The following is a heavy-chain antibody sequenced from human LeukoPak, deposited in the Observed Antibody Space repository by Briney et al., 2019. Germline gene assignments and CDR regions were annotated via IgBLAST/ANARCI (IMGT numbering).Heavy chain of an antibody. CDR2: IYHSGST. J-gene: IGHJ5*02. Sequence: SQTLSLTCAVSGASISSGGYSWSWLRQPPGMGLEWTGYIYHSGSTYYNPSLKSRVTMSVDRSKNQFSLTLSSVIAADTAVYYCARAGSCSGGSCYFWFDPWGQGTLVTVSS. V-gene: IGHV4-30-2*01. CDR3: ARAGSCSGGSCYFWFDP. D-gene: IGHD2-15*01. CDR1: GASISSGGYS.